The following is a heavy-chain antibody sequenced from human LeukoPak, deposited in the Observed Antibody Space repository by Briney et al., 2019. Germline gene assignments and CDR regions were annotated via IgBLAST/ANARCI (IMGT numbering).Heavy chain of an antibody. D-gene: IGHD3-16*01. J-gene: IGHJ4*02. CDR1: GYTFTGYY. CDR2: IIPILGIT. CDR3: ARDPSGGYVPYFDY. V-gene: IGHV1-69*04. Sequence: ASVKVSCKASGYTFTGYYMHWVRQAPGQGLEWMGRIIPILGITNYAQKFQGRVTITADKSTSTAYMELSSLRSDDTAVYYCARDPSGGYVPYFDYWGQGTLVTVSS.